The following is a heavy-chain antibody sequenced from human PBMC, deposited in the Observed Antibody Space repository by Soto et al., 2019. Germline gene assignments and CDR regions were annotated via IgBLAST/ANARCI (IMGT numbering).Heavy chain of an antibody. J-gene: IGHJ5*02. CDR3: AKHFLVVTRPPFDP. D-gene: IGHD3-22*01. CDR1: GCTCSTYG. Sequence: PXGSVSLPCAASGCTCSTYGMHCVRQAQGKGLEWVALISSDASKTYYLASLKGRFTISRDNSKSTLFLQMNSLRSEDTDAYYCAKHFLVVTRPPFDPWGQGTLVTVYS. V-gene: IGHV3-33*03. CDR2: ISSDASKT.